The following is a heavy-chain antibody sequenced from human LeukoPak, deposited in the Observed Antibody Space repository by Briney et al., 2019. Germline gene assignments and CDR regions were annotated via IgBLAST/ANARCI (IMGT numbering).Heavy chain of an antibody. V-gene: IGHV1-18*01. Sequence: ASVKVSCKASGYTFTSYGISWVRPAPGQGREWMGWISAYNGNTNYAQKLQGRVTTTTDTSTSTAYMELRSLRSDDTAVYYCARDAVATPADFWGQGPRVTVST. CDR1: GYTFTSYG. CDR3: ARDAVATPADF. CDR2: ISAYNGNT. J-gene: IGHJ4*02. D-gene: IGHD2-15*01.